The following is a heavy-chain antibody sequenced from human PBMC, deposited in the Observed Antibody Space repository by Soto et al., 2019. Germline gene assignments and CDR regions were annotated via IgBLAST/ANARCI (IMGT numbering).Heavy chain of an antibody. CDR2: IYSSGNT. CDR3: ARGQRFSEWLYA. J-gene: IGHJ5*02. Sequence: SEPLSLTCSVSGGTISGYYWTWIRQPAGKGLEWIGRIYSSGNTKYNPSLQSRVTMSLDTSNNQFSLRLTSVTAADTAVYYCARGQRFSEWLYAWGQGLLGTASS. V-gene: IGHV4-4*07. CDR1: GGTISGYY. D-gene: IGHD3-3*01.